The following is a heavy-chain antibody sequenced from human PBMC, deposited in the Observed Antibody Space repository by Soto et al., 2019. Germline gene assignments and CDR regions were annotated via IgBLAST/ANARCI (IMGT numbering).Heavy chain of an antibody. CDR2: ISGASGST. J-gene: IGHJ4*02. D-gene: IGHD3-16*01. CDR3: AKVTGSRRGDFDY. Sequence: GGSLRLSCAASRFIFSSYAMTWVRQAPGKGLEWISSISGASGSTYYADSVKGRFTISRDNSKSTLYLQMNSLTAEDTALYYCAKVTGSRRGDFDYWGQGILVTVSS. CDR1: RFIFSSYA. V-gene: IGHV3-23*01.